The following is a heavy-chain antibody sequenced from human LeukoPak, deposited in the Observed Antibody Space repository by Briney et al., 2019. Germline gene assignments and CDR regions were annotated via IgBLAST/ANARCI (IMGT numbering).Heavy chain of an antibody. D-gene: IGHD6-13*01. CDR2: ISSSSSYI. CDR1: GFTFSSYS. CDR3: ARGRSSSRPQHNWFDP. J-gene: IGHJ5*02. V-gene: IGHV3-21*04. Sequence: GGSLRLSCAASGFTFSSYSMNWVRQAPGKGLEWVSSISSSSSYIYYADSVKGRFAISRDNAKNSLYLQMNSLRAEDTAVYYCARGRSSSRPQHNWFDPWGQGTLVTVSS.